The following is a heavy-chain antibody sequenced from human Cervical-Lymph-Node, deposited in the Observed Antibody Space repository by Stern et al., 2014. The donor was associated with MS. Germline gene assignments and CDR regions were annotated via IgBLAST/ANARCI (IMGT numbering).Heavy chain of an antibody. Sequence: DQLVESGGDVVQPGRSLRLSCAASGFSFSDYGIHWVRQAPGKALECVAVISYDGTHKYYTDSVKGRGTISRDNSKNTVYLEMNRLRSDDTAVYYCAKDLGGNAFDYWGQGTLVIVSS. D-gene: IGHD4-23*01. CDR3: AKDLGGNAFDY. V-gene: IGHV3-30*18. CDR2: ISYDGTHK. CDR1: GFSFSDYG. J-gene: IGHJ4*02.